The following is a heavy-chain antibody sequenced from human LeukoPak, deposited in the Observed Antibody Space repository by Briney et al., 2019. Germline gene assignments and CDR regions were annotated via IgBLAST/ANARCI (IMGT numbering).Heavy chain of an antibody. J-gene: IGHJ5*02. CDR1: GFTFSSYS. CDR3: AKLLSHWFDP. CDR2: ISGSGGST. V-gene: IGHV3-23*01. D-gene: IGHD3-16*02. Sequence: GGSLRLSCAASGFTFSSYSMNWVRQAPGKGLEWVSAISGSGGSTYYADSVKGRFNISRDNSKNTLYLQMNSLRAEDTAVYYCAKLLSHWFDPWGQGTLVTVSS.